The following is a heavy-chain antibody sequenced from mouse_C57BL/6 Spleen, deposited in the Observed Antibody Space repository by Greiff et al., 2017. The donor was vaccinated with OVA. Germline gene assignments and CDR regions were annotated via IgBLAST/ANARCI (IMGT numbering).Heavy chain of an antibody. CDR2: IYPGNSDT. CDR3: TREGTTVYCDY. V-gene: IGHV1-5*01. CDR1: GYTFTSYW. D-gene: IGHD1-1*01. Sequence: EVKLVESGTVLARPGASVKMSCKTSGYTFTSYWMHWVKQRPGQGLEWIGAIYPGNSDTSYNQKFKGKANLTAVTSASTAYMELSRLTNEDSAVYYCTREGTTVYCDYWGQGTTLTVSS. J-gene: IGHJ2*01.